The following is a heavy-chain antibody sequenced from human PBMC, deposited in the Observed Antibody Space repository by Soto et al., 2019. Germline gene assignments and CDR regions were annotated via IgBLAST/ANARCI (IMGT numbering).Heavy chain of an antibody. D-gene: IGHD2-21*01. CDR2: TNYGSKWSY. CDR1: GDSVSESSVS. Sequence: SQTLSLTCAISGDSVSESSVSWNWIRQSPSRGLEWLGRTNYGSKWSYAYAESVRSRITISADTSKNQSSLKLSSVTAADTAVYYCAREVAYCGGDCYSGWFDPWGQGTLVTVSS. V-gene: IGHV6-1*01. J-gene: IGHJ5*02. CDR3: AREVAYCGGDCYSGWFDP.